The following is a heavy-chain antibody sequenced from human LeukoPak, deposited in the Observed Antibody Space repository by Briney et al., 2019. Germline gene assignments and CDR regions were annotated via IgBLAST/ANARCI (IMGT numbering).Heavy chain of an antibody. CDR2: IYYSGST. J-gene: IGHJ4*02. Sequence: SETLSLTCTVSGGSISSYYWSWIRQPPGKGLEWIGYIYYSGSTNYNPSLKSRVTISVDTSKNQFSLKLSSVTAADTAVYYCAREGDRITIFGVVIMYFDYWGQGTLVTVSS. CDR3: AREGDRITIFGVVIMYFDY. CDR1: GGSISSYY. D-gene: IGHD3-3*01. V-gene: IGHV4-59*01.